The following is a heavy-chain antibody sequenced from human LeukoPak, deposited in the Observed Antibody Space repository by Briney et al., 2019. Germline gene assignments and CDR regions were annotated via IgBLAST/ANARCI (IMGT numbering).Heavy chain of an antibody. CDR3: ATGWATGSSWSFDY. V-gene: IGHV1-24*01. J-gene: IGHJ4*02. Sequence: ASVKVSCKVSGYTLTELSMHWVRQAPGKGLERMGGFDPEDGETIYAQKFQGRVTMTEDTSTDTAYMELSSLRSEDTAVYYCATGWATGSSWSFDYWGQGTLVTVSS. D-gene: IGHD6-13*01. CDR1: GYTLTELS. CDR2: FDPEDGET.